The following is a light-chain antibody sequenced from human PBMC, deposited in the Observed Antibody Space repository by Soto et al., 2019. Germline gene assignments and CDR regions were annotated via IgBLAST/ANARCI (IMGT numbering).Light chain of an antibody. J-gene: IGKJ4*01. CDR1: ESISSY. CDR2: GAS. Sequence: DIQMTQSPSSLSASVGDRVTITCRASESISSYLNWYQQYPGKAPKLLIYGASNLQSGVPSRFRGSGSGTDFSLTISSLQSGDFATYYCQQSSSAPFTFGGGTKVDIK. CDR3: QQSSSAPFT. V-gene: IGKV1-39*01.